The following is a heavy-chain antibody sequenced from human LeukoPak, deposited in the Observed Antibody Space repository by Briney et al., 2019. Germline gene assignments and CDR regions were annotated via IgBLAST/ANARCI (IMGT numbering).Heavy chain of an antibody. CDR2: IYSGGST. D-gene: IGHD4-17*01. Sequence: HPGGSLRLSCAASGFTVSSNYMSWVRQAPGKGLEWVSVIYSGGSTYYADSVKGRFTISRDNAKNSLYLQMNSLRAEDTAVYYCAKGRPRDTVTTSIGYWGQGTLVTVSS. CDR3: AKGRPRDTVTTSIGY. J-gene: IGHJ4*02. CDR1: GFTVSSNY. V-gene: IGHV3-53*05.